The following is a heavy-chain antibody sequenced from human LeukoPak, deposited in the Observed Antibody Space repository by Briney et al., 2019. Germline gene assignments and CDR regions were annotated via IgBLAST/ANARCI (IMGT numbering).Heavy chain of an antibody. CDR2: TYYRSKLYN. Sequence: SQTLSLTCAISGDSVSSNSAAWNWIRQSQSRGLEWLVRTYYRSKLYNDYAVSVKNRITITPDTSKNQFSLQLNSVTPEDTAVYYCARDPVVGGSLDYWGQGTLVTVSS. D-gene: IGHD1-26*01. V-gene: IGHV6-1*01. J-gene: IGHJ4*02. CDR1: GDSVSSNSAA. CDR3: ARDPVVGGSLDY.